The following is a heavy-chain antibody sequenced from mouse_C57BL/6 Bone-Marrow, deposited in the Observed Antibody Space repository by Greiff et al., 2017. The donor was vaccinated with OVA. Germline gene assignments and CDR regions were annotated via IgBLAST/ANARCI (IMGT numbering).Heavy chain of an antibody. CDR1: GFPITSGYY. J-gene: IGHJ4*01. V-gene: IGHV12-3*01. CDR2: ITHSGET. CDR3: AGDPTGEGYYAMDY. Sequence: VMLVESGPGLAKPSHSLFLTCSITGFPITSGYYWIWIRQSPGKPLEWMGYITHSGETFYNPSLQSPISITRETSKNQFFLQLNSVTTEDTAMYYCAGDPTGEGYYAMDYWGQGTSVTVSS. D-gene: IGHD1-1*01.